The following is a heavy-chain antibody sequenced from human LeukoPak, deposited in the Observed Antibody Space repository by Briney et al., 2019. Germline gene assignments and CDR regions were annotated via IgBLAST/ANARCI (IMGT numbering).Heavy chain of an antibody. CDR3: VRDVYGRNDDY. D-gene: IGHD1-1*01. V-gene: IGHV1-2*02. CDR2: INPNSGGT. CDR1: GYTFTGYN. J-gene: IGHJ4*02. Sequence: ASVKVSCKASGYTFTGYNMHWVRQAPGQGLEWMGWINPNSGGTKYAQKFQGRVTMTRDTSISTAYMELSRLRSDGTAVYYCVRDVYGRNDDYWGQGTPVTVSS.